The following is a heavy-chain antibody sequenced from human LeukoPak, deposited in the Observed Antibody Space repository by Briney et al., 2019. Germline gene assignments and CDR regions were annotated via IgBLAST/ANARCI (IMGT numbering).Heavy chain of an antibody. V-gene: IGHV3-30*02. D-gene: IGHD2-21*01. CDR1: GFTFSSYS. CDR3: ARDRDWAFDY. Sequence: GGSLRLSCAASGFTFSSYSMNWVRQAPGKGLEWVAFTRNDGSNKYYADSVKGRFTISRDNSKNTLSLQMNSLRAEDTAVYYCARDRDWAFDYWGQGILVTVSS. J-gene: IGHJ4*02. CDR2: TRNDGSNK.